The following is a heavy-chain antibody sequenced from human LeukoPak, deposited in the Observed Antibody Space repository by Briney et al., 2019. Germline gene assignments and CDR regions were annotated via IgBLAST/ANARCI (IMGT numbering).Heavy chain of an antibody. Sequence: SETLSLTCAVYGGSSSGYYGSWIRKPPGKGRGRGGEKNHSGSTNYNPSLKSRVTTSVDTSKNQFSLKLSSVTAADTAVYYCARGPHTGVNYYDSSGYYYWGQGTLVTVSS. CDR1: GGSSSGYY. CDR2: KNHSGST. D-gene: IGHD3-22*01. V-gene: IGHV4-34*01. CDR3: ARGPHTGVNYYDSSGYYY. J-gene: IGHJ4*02.